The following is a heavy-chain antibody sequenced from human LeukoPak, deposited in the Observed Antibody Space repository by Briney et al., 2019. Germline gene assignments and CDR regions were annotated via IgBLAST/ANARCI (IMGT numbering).Heavy chain of an antibody. V-gene: IGHV1-69*06. CDR2: IIPIFGTA. D-gene: IGHD3-10*01. Sequence: SVKVSCKASGGTFSRYAISWVRQSPGQGLEWMGEIIPIFGTANYAQKFQGRVTITADKSTSTAYMELSSLRSEDTAVYCCARGEGYYGSGSRGDDYWGKATLVTVSS. J-gene: IGHJ4*02. CDR1: GGTFSRYA. CDR3: ARGEGYYGSGSRGDDY.